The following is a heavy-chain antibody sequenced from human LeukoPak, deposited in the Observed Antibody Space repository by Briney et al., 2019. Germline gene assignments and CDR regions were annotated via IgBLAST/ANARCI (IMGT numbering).Heavy chain of an antibody. CDR3: ARHLRPHGQLMLGGNYYYYGMDV. CDR2: IYYSGST. V-gene: IGHV4-39*01. J-gene: IGHJ6*02. Sequence: PSETLSLTCTVSGGSISSSSYYWGWIRQPPGKGLEWIGSIYYSGSTYYNPSLKSRVTISVDTSKNQFSLKLSSVTAADTAVYYCARHLRPHGQLMLGGNYYYYGMDVWGQGTTVTVSS. D-gene: IGHD3-10*02. CDR1: GGSISSSSYY.